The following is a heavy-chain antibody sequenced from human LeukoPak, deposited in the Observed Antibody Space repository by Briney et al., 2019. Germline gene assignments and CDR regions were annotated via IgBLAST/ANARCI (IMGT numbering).Heavy chain of an antibody. CDR3: ALLYCGGDRYFRY. CDR2: ISGSGGST. J-gene: IGHJ4*02. CDR1: GFTFSSYA. Sequence: GGSLRLSCAASGFTFSSYAMSWVRQAPGKGLEWASAISGSGGSTYYADSVKGRFTISRDNSKNTLYLQMNSLRAEDTAVYYCALLYCGGDRYFRYWGQGTLVTVSS. V-gene: IGHV3-23*01. D-gene: IGHD2-21*02.